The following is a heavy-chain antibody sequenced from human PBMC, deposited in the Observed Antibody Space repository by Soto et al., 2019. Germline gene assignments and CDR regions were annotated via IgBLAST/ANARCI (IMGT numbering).Heavy chain of an antibody. CDR1: GYTFTGYT. J-gene: IGHJ4*02. CDR2: ISSTTNYI. V-gene: IGHV3-21*03. Sequence: PWGSLRLSCAASGYTFTGYTMNWVHPAPGQGLEWVSSISSTTNYIYYGDSMKCRFTISRDNPKNSLYLEMNSLKAEDTAVYYSARESEDLTSNFDYWGQGTRDTVSS. CDR3: ARESEDLTSNFDY.